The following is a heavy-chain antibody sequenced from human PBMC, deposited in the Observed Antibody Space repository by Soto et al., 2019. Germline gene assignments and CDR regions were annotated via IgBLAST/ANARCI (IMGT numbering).Heavy chain of an antibody. D-gene: IGHD7-27*01. CDR1: VGSITNGGHY. CDR2: IYYTGST. V-gene: IGHV4-31*01. Sequence: QVQLQEAGPGLVKPSQTLSLTCNVSVGSITNGGHYWSWIRQHPGKGLEWIGYIYYTGSTYYTPSLKSQVIISRDTSQAHFSPKLNSVTAADTAIYFCARETPGDRLSYAFDIWGRGTMVTVSS. CDR3: ARETPGDRLSYAFDI. J-gene: IGHJ3*02.